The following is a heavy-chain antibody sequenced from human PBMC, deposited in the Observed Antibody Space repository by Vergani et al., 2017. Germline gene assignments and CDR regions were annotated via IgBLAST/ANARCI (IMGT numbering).Heavy chain of an antibody. Sequence: EVQLVQSGAEVKKPGESLRISCKGSGYSFTSYWISWVRQMPGIGLEWMVRIDPSDSYTNYSPSFQGHVTILADKSISTAYLPWSSLKASDTAMYYWARHGDYYDSSGYYEAPDAFDVWGEGRMVTVSS. D-gene: IGHD3-22*01. V-gene: IGHV5-10-1*01. CDR3: ARHGDYYDSSGYYEAPDAFDV. J-gene: IGHJ3*01. CDR1: GYSFTSYW. CDR2: IDPSDSYT.